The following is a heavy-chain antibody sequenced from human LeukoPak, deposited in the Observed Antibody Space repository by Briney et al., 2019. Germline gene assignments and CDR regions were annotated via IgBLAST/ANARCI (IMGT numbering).Heavy chain of an antibody. V-gene: IGHV3-20*04. CDR3: ARASVILPDY. Sequence: PGGSLRLSCAASGFNFDDYGMSWVRQAPGKGLEWVSGINWNGGSSGYADSVKGRFTISRDNAKNSLYLQMNSLRAEDTAVYYCARASVILPDYWGQGTLVTVSS. CDR1: GFNFDDYG. CDR2: INWNGGSS. J-gene: IGHJ4*02. D-gene: IGHD2-21*01.